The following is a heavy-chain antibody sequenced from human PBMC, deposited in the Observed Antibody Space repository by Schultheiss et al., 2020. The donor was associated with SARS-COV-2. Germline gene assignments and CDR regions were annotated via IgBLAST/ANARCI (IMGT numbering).Heavy chain of an antibody. CDR1: GFTFSGSA. CDR2: IRSKANSYAT. J-gene: IGHJ4*02. Sequence: GGSLRLSCAASGFTFSGSAMHWVRQASGKGLEWVGRIRSKANSYATAYAASVKGRFTISRDDSKNTAYLQMNSLRAEDTAVYYCARDRDPAPFDYWGQGTLVTVSS. V-gene: IGHV3-73*01. D-gene: IGHD3-10*01. CDR3: ARDRDPAPFDY.